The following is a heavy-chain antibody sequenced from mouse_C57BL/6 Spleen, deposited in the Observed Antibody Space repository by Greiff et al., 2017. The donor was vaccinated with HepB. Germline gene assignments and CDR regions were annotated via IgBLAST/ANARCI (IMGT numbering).Heavy chain of an antibody. J-gene: IGHJ4*01. CDR3: AGIYYDYLYAMDD. Sequence: VKLKESGPGLVQPSQSLSITCTVSGFSLTSYGVHWVRQSPGKGLEWLGVIWSGGSTDYNAAFISRLSISKDNSKSQVFFKMNSLQADDTAIYYCAGIYYDYLYAMDDWGQGTSVTVSS. V-gene: IGHV2-2*01. D-gene: IGHD2-4*01. CDR1: GFSLTSYG. CDR2: IWSGGST.